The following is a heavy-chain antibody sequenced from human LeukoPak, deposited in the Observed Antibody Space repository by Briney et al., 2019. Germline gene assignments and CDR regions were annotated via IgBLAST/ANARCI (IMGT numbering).Heavy chain of an antibody. J-gene: IGHJ4*02. CDR2: IYYSGST. V-gene: IGHV4-39*01. Sequence: SETLSLTCTVSGGSISSGGYYWGWIRQPPGKGLEWIGSIYYSGSTYYNPSLKSRVTISVDTSKNQFSLKLSSVTAADTAVYYCARLSSGWSRWGLGTLVTVSS. CDR1: GGSISSGGYY. CDR3: ARLSSGWSR. D-gene: IGHD6-19*01.